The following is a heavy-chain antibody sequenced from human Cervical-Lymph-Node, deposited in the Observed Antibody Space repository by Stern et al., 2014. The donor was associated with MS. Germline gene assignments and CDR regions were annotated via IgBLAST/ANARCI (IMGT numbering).Heavy chain of an antibody. D-gene: IGHD6-13*01. J-gene: IGHJ4*02. CDR2: ISYDGSSE. V-gene: IGHV3-30-3*01. Sequence: VQLVESGGGVVQPGRSLRLSCAVSGFSFSSYAMHWVRQAPGKGLEWVAVISYDGSSEFYAYSVKGRFTISRDFSNDTLYLQMNSLRVEDTAVYYCARDFRIAATYFFDFWGQGTLVTVSS. CDR1: GFSFSSYA. CDR3: ARDFRIAATYFFDF.